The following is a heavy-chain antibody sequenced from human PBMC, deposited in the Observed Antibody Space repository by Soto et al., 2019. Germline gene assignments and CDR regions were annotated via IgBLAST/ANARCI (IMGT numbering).Heavy chain of an antibody. D-gene: IGHD3-16*01. CDR3: VRHQRMGGLGVSPMGNWFDP. J-gene: IGHJ5*02. CDR2: IYYSGST. CDR1: GGSISSSYYY. V-gene: IGHV4-39*01. Sequence: QLQLQESGPGLVKPSETLSLTCTVSGGSISSSYYYWGWIRQPPGEGLEWIGSIYYSGSTYYNPSLKGRVTISVDTSKNQFSLKLSSVTAADTAMYHCVRHQRMGGLGVSPMGNWFDPWGQGTLVTVSS.